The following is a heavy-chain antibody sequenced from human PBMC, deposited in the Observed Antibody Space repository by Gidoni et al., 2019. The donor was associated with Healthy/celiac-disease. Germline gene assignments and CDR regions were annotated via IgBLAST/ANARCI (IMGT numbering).Heavy chain of an antibody. D-gene: IGHD6-13*01. CDR3: ASGNLPVQQLEWDWFDP. J-gene: IGHJ5*02. V-gene: IGHV3-21*01. CDR2: ISSISSYI. Sequence: QLLDSGEGLFKSGVSLRLSCSASALPFSSYRMNGVRQAPGEGLAWVSAISSISSYIYYADTVKGRFTITRDNAKNTLYLKMNSLRAEDTAVYYCASGNLPVQQLEWDWFDPWGQGTLVTVSS. CDR1: ALPFSSYR.